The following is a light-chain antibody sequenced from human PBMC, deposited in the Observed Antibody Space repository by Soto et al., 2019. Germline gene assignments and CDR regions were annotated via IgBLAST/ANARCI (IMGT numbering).Light chain of an antibody. V-gene: IGKV3-20*01. CDR2: GAS. Sequence: EIVLTQSPGTLSLSPGERATLSCRASQSVSSNYLAWYQQKPGQAPSLLIYGASIRATGIPDRFSGSGSGTDFTLTISRLEAEDFAVYSCEQYGSSPLTFGGGTKVEIK. CDR3: EQYGSSPLT. CDR1: QSVSSNY. J-gene: IGKJ4*01.